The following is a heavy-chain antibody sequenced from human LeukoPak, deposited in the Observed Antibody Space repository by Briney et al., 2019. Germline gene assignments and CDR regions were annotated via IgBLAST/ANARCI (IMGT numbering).Heavy chain of an antibody. CDR3: TSLVHDVHY. D-gene: IGHD3-10*01. V-gene: IGHV3-15*01. J-gene: IGHJ4*02. Sequence: GGSLRLSCAASGFIFRNAWMTWVRQAPGKGLEWVGRLKSNPDGGTADYAAPVKGRFAISRDDSRNTLYLQVNNLKLEDTAVYYCTSLVHDVHYWGQGTLVTVSS. CDR1: GFIFRNAW. CDR2: LKSNPDGGTA.